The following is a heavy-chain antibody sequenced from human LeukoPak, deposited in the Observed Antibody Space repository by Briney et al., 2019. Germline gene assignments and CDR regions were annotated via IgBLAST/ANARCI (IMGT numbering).Heavy chain of an antibody. D-gene: IGHD3-3*01. CDR3: ARQSYDFWSRSTDV. V-gene: IGHV3-30-3*01. J-gene: IGHJ6*02. Sequence: PGRSLTLSCAASGFTFSSSAVHWVRQAPGKGLEWIAFISFNGDIKYYADSVTGRFSISRDNSKNMVYLQMNSLRAEDTALYYCARQSYDFWSRSTDVWGQGTMVTVSS. CDR1: GFTFSSSA. CDR2: ISFNGDIK.